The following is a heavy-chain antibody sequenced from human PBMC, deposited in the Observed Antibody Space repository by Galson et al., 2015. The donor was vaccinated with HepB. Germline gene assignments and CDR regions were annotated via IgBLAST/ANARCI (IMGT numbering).Heavy chain of an antibody. Sequence: SLRLSCAASGFTFDDYAMHWVRQAPGKGLEWVSGISWNSGRIGYADSVKGRFTISRDNAKNSLNLQMNSLRAEDTALYYCAKDYLVIYGAGSYYVDWGQGTLVTVSS. V-gene: IGHV3-9*01. J-gene: IGHJ4*02. CDR1: GFTFDDYA. D-gene: IGHD3-10*01. CDR2: ISWNSGRI. CDR3: AKDYLVIYGAGSYYVD.